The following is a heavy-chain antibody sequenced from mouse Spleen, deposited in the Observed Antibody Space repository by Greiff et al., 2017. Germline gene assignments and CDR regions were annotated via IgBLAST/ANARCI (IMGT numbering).Heavy chain of an antibody. CDR3: ARVDGNYVNAMDY. V-gene: IGHV1-18*01. D-gene: IGHD2-1*01. Sequence: VQLKESGPELVKPGASVKIPCKASGYTFTDYNMDWVKQSHGKSLEWIGDINPNNGGTIYNQKFKGKATLTVDKSSSTAYMELRSLTSEDTAVYYCARVDGNYVNAMDYWGQGTSVTVSS. CDR1: GYTFTDYN. J-gene: IGHJ4*01. CDR2: INPNNGGT.